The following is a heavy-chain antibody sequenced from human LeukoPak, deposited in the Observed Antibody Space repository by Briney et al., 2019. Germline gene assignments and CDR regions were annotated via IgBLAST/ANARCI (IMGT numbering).Heavy chain of an antibody. CDR1: GFTFTSFW. CDR3: ARSSSGYYFDY. J-gene: IGHJ4*02. D-gene: IGHD3-22*01. Sequence: GGSLRLSCAASGFTFTSFWMTWVRQAPGKGLEWVANIKQDGNEKYLGDSVKGRFTISRDNAKSSLYLQMNSLRAEDTAVYYCARSSSGYYFDYWGQGTLVAVSS. V-gene: IGHV3-7*01. CDR2: IKQDGNEK.